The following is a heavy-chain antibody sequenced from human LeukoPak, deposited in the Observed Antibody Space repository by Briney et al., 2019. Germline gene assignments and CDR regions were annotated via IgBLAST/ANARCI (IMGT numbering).Heavy chain of an antibody. V-gene: IGHV4-39*07. Sequence: AETLSLTCTVSGGSISTSNYYWGWIRQPPGKGLEWIGNIFYSGSTYYSPSLKSRVTISLDTSRNQFSLKLTSVTAADTAVYYCASGRSGYYYGHYFDYWGQGTLVTVSS. D-gene: IGHD3-22*01. CDR2: IFYSGST. CDR3: ASGRSGYYYGHYFDY. CDR1: GGSISTSNYY. J-gene: IGHJ4*02.